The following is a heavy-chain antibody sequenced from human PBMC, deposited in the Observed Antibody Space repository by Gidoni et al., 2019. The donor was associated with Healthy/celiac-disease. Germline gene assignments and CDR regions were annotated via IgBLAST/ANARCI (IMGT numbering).Heavy chain of an antibody. D-gene: IGHD6-6*01. CDR1: GFTFDDYA. Sequence: EVQLVESGGGLVQLGRSLRLSCAASGFTFDDYAMHWVRQAPGKGLEWVSGISWNSGSIGYADSVKGRFTISRDNAKNSLYLQMNSLRAEDTALYYCAKGGAARTPYYFDYWGQGTRVTVSS. CDR2: ISWNSGSI. CDR3: AKGGAARTPYYFDY. J-gene: IGHJ4*02. V-gene: IGHV3-9*01.